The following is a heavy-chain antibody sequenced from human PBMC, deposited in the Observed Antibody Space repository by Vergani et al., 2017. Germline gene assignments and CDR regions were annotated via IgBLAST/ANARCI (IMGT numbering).Heavy chain of an antibody. CDR3: ASDTHSGQRADR. J-gene: IGHJ5*02. CDR2: IHYSENT. Sequence: QVQLQESGPGLVKSSETLSLTCSVSFDSIRNLYCNWIRQPPGKGLEWIGSIHYSENTNYNPSLKTRVTISVDTSKNQFSLTLTSVTAAATAVYYCASDTHSGQRADRWGQGIRVTVTS. D-gene: IGHD6-19*01. CDR1: FDSIRNLY. V-gene: IGHV4-59*11.